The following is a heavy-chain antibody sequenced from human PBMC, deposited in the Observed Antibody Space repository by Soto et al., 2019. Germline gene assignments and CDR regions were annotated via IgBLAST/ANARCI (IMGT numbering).Heavy chain of an antibody. Sequence: QVQLQESGPGLVKPSQTLSLTCTVSGGSISSGDYYWSWIRQPPGKGLEWIGYIYYSGSTYYNPSLQSRVTISVDTSKNQFSLKLSSVTAADTAVYYCVRAMVGTQNWFDPGGQGTLVTVSS. J-gene: IGHJ5*02. CDR1: GGSISSGDYY. V-gene: IGHV4-30-4*01. CDR3: VRAMVGTQNWFDP. CDR2: IYYSGST. D-gene: IGHD2-21*02.